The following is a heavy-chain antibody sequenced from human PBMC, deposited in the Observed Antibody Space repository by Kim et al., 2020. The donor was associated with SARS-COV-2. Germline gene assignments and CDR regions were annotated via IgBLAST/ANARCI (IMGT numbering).Heavy chain of an antibody. J-gene: IGHJ4*02. CDR2: GNT. V-gene: IGHV1-18*01. Sequence: GNTNDAQKRQGRVTMPTDTSTSTAYMGLRSLRSDDTAVYYCARVRQRSLDYWGQGTLVTVSS. D-gene: IGHD6-25*01. CDR3: ARVRQRSLDY.